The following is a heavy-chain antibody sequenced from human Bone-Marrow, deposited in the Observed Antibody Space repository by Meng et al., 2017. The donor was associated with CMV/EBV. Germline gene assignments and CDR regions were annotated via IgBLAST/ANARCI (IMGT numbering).Heavy chain of an antibody. D-gene: IGHD3-10*01. CDR1: GGSFSGYY. J-gene: IGHJ5*02. CDR2: INHSGST. CDR3: ARGFRYYPRYYGSGSSDNWFDP. Sequence: QVQLHRGGAGLLMPPETLSLTCAVYGGSFSGYYWSWIRQPPGKGLEWIGEINHSGSTNYNPSLKSRVTISVDTSKNQFSLKLSSVTAADTAVYYCARGFRYYPRYYGSGSSDNWFDPWGQGTLVTVSS. V-gene: IGHV4-34*01.